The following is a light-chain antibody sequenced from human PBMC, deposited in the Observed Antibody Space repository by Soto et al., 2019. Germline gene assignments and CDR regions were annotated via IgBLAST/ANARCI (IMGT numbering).Light chain of an antibody. CDR1: SSNIGTKY. CDR3: AAWDGSLSAWV. J-gene: IGLJ3*02. V-gene: IGLV1-47*01. CDR2: VNN. Sequence: QSVLTQPPSASGTPGQMVTISCSGSSSNIGTKYVYWYQQLPGTAPKLLIYVNNQRPSGVPDRFSGSKSGTSASLAISGLRSEDEADCYCAAWDGSLSAWVFGGGTKLTVL.